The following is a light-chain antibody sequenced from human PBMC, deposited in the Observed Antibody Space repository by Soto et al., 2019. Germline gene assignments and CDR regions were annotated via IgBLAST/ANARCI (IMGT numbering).Light chain of an antibody. V-gene: IGKV1-27*01. CDR1: QGIGYS. CDR2: ATS. CDR3: QKYDRVPGT. J-gene: IGKJ1*01. Sequence: DIQMTQSPSSLSASVGDRVTITCRASQGIGYSLVWYQQKPGRVPKLLIYATSALQSGVPSRFSGGGSGTDITLTIDSLQPQDIETYYCQKYDRVPGTFGQGTKVEVK.